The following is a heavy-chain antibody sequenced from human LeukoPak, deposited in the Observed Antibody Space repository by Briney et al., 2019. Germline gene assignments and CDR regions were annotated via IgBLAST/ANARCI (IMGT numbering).Heavy chain of an antibody. CDR3: ATRYYDSSGYSNWFDP. J-gene: IGHJ5*02. CDR2: INHSGST. V-gene: IGHV4-34*01. D-gene: IGHD3-22*01. CDR1: GGSFSGYY. Sequence: SETLSLTCAVHGGSFSGYYWSWIRQPPGKGLEWIGEINHSGSTNYNPSLKSRVTISVDTSKNQFSLKLSSVTAADTAVYYCATRYYDSSGYSNWFDPWGQGTLVTVSS.